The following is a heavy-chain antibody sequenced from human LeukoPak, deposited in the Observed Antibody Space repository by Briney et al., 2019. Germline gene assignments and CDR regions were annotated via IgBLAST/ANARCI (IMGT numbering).Heavy chain of an antibody. D-gene: IGHD5-18*01. V-gene: IGHV4-39*01. Sequence: SETLSLTCTVSGGSISSSSYYWGWIRQPPGKGLEWIGSIYYGGSTYYNPSLKSRVTISVDPSKNQFSLKLSSVTATDTAVDYCARHSGYSYGYAYYYYYMDVWGKGTTVTVSS. CDR2: IYYGGST. J-gene: IGHJ6*03. CDR3: ARHSGYSYGYAYYYYYMDV. CDR1: GGSISSSSYY.